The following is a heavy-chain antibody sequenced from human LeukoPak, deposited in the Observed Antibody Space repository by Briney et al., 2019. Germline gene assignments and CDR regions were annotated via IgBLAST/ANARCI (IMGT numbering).Heavy chain of an antibody. CDR1: GFTFSAYS. CDR3: ARYFGDPQGMDV. CDR2: ISGSSGMI. J-gene: IGHJ6*02. D-gene: IGHD3-10*01. V-gene: IGHV3-48*02. Sequence: GGSLRLSCAASGFTFSAYSMNWVRQAPGKGLEWVAYISGSSGMIYYADSVRGRFTISRDNAKNSLCLQMNSLRDEDTAVYYCARYFGDPQGMDVWGQGTTVTVTS.